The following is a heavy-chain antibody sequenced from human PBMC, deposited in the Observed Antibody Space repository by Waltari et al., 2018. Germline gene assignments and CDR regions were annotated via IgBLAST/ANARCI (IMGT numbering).Heavy chain of an antibody. Sequence: QVQLVQSGAEVKKPGASVKVSCKASGYTFTSYGISWVRQAPGQGLEWMGWISAYNGNTNYAQKLQGRVTMTTDTSTSTAYMELRSLRSDDTAVYYCARDLHYDFWSGYLGDYYYMDVWGKGTTVTVSS. V-gene: IGHV1-18*01. CDR2: ISAYNGNT. D-gene: IGHD3-3*01. CDR3: ARDLHYDFWSGYLGDYYYMDV. CDR1: GYTFTSYG. J-gene: IGHJ6*03.